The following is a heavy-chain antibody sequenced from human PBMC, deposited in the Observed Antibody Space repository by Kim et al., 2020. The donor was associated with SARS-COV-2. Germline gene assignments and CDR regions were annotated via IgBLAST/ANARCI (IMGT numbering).Heavy chain of an antibody. D-gene: IGHD3-10*01. CDR1: GGSFSGFY. J-gene: IGHJ6*01. CDR2: INYSAST. Sequence: SETLSLTCAVNGGSFSGFYWDWIRQPPGKGLEWIGEINYSASTAYSPSLKSRATISADMSKGHFSLKLTYVTAADTAVYYCARRNYSGSGRASCGMDVWG. V-gene: IGHV4-34*01. CDR3: ARRNYSGSGRASCGMDV.